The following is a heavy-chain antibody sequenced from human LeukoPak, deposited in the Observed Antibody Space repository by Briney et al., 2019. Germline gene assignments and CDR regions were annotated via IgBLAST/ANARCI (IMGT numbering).Heavy chain of an antibody. V-gene: IGHV3-74*01. J-gene: IGHJ4*02. CDR2: INCDGSST. CDR3: ARVDCSGGSCYFDY. D-gene: IGHD2-15*01. Sequence: GGSLRLSCAASGFTFSRYWMHWVRQTPGKGLVWVSRINCDGSSTRYADSVKGRFTISRDNAKNTLDLQMSSLRAEDTAVYYCARVDCSGGSCYFDYWGQGTLVTVSS. CDR1: GFTFSRYW.